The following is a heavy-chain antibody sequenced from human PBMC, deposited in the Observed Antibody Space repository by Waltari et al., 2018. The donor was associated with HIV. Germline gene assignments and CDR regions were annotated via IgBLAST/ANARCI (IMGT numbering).Heavy chain of an antibody. D-gene: IGHD2-15*01. CDR2: LFHRGRT. J-gene: IGHJ6*02. CDR3: ARHCLQKGCLLQLKYYYGMDV. V-gene: IGHV4-39*01. Sequence: QQQLQESGPGLVKPSETLSLTCTVSGGSISSSSYYWAWLRQSPGKGLEWVGSLFHRGRTYDDLSVRGRSTISGDMSANRFSLKLTSVTATDTAVDFCARHCLQKGCLLQLKYYYGMDVWGQGTTVIVSS. CDR1: GGSISSSSYY.